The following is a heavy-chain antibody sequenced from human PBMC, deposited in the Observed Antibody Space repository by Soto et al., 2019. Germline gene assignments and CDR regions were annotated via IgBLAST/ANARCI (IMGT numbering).Heavy chain of an antibody. CDR1: GGTFSSYT. J-gene: IGHJ4*02. V-gene: IGHV1-2*02. Sequence: GASVKVSCKASGGTFSSYTISWVRLAPGQGLEWMGRIIPNTGGTNYAQKFQGLVTMTRDTSVNTVFLEMSRLTSGDTAVYYCARDFSGTNTLNFDFWGQGALVTVSS. D-gene: IGHD5-12*01. CDR3: ARDFSGTNTLNFDF. CDR2: IIPNTGGT.